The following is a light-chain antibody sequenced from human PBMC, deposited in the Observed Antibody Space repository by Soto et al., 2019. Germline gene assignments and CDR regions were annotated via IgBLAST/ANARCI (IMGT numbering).Light chain of an antibody. J-gene: IGKJ5*01. CDR2: GAS. Sequence: IVLTQSPPTMYVSPGENANFPCRASQSVSSKLAWYQQKPGQAPRLLIYGASTRATGIPARFSGSGSGTEFTLTISSLQSEDFAVYYCQQRSNWPPITSGQGARLEI. CDR1: QSVSSK. CDR3: QQRSNWPPIT. V-gene: IGKV3-15*01.